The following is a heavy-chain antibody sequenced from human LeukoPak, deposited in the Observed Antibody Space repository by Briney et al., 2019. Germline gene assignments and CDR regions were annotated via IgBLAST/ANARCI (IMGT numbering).Heavy chain of an antibody. V-gene: IGHV3-23*01. D-gene: IGHD2-15*01. CDR3: AKFPIDCSGRLCYPRQFYS. CDR2: VGRGQSDT. J-gene: IGHJ4*02. CDR1: GFTYSKYA. Sequence: GGSLRLSCVASGFTYSKYAISWLRQAPGKGLQWVSSVGRGQSDTYYAGSVKLRFTISRDSSKETVYLQMNSLRPDDTAVYYCAKFPIDCSGRLCYPRQFYSWGQGTLVTVSS.